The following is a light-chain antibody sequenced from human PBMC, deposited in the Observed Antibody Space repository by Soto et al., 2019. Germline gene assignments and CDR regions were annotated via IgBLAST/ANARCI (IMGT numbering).Light chain of an antibody. V-gene: IGKV2-30*01. CDR1: QSLVFSDGNTY. CDR3: MQGTHWPPT. Sequence: DVVMTQSPLSLPVTLGQPASISCRSSQSLVFSDGNTYLNWFQQRPGQSPRRLIYKVSNRDSGVPDRISGSGSGTDFTLKISRVEAEDVGVYYCMQGTHWPPTFGQGTMGDIK. J-gene: IGKJ1*01. CDR2: KVS.